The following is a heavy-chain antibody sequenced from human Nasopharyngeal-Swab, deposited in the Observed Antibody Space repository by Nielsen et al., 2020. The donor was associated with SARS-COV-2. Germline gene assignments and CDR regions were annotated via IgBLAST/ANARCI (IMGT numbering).Heavy chain of an antibody. J-gene: IGHJ4*02. CDR2: IYPGDSDT. CDR3: ARPEGYSSGWFAGDTNAMRY. V-gene: IGHV5-51*01. CDR1: GYSFTSYW. D-gene: IGHD6-19*01. Sequence: GESLKISCKGSGYSFTSYWIGWVRQMPGKGLEWMGIIYPGDSDTSYSQSFQGQVTISADKSISTAYLQWSSLKASDTAMYYCARPEGYSSGWFAGDTNAMRYWGQGTLVTVSS.